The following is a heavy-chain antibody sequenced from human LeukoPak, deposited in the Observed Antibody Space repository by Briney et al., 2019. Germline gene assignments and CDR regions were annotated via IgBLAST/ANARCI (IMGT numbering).Heavy chain of an antibody. V-gene: IGHV5-51*01. CDR2: IYPGDSDT. CDR3: ASPEGYDSSGYYY. Sequence: GESLKISCKGSGYSFTSYWIGWVRQMPGKGLEWMGIIYPGDSDTRYSPSFRGQVTISADKSISTAYLQWSSLKASDTAMYYCASPEGYDSSGYYYWGQGTLVTVSS. J-gene: IGHJ4*02. CDR1: GYSFTSYW. D-gene: IGHD3-22*01.